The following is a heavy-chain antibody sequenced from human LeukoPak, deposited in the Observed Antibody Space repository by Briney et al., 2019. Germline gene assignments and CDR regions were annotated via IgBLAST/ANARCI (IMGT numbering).Heavy chain of an antibody. J-gene: IGHJ2*01. CDR1: GGSISSGDYY. Sequence: PSQTLSLTCTVSGGSISSGDYYWSWIRQPPGKGLEWIGYIYYIGSTFYNPSLKSRVTISVDTSKNQSSLKLSSVTAADTAVYYCASAYCGGDCTPYWYFDLWGRGTLVTVSS. V-gene: IGHV4-30-4*01. D-gene: IGHD2-21*02. CDR3: ASAYCGGDCTPYWYFDL. CDR2: IYYIGST.